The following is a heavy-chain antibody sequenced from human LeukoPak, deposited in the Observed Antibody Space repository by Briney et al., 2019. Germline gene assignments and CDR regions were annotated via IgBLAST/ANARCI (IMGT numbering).Heavy chain of an antibody. D-gene: IGHD3-22*01. Sequence: PGGSLRLSCAASGFTFSSYSMNWVRQAPGKGLEWVSSISSCSSYIYYADSVKGRFTISRDNAKNSLYLQMNSLRAEDTAVYYCAKDRGSGYHYFDYWGQGTLVTVSS. CDR1: GFTFSSYS. V-gene: IGHV3-21*04. CDR2: ISSCSSYI. CDR3: AKDRGSGYHYFDY. J-gene: IGHJ4*02.